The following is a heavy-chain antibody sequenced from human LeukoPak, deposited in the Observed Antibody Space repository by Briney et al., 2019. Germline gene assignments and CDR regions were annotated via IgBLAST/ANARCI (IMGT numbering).Heavy chain of an antibody. V-gene: IGHV1-69*13. Sequence: ASVKVSCKASGGTFSSYAISWVRQAPGQGLEWMGGIIPIFGTANFAQKFQGRVTITADESTSTAYMELSSLRSEDTAVYYCVVHTSDYSSSSFDYWGQGTLVTVSP. CDR2: IIPIFGTA. D-gene: IGHD6-13*01. CDR1: GGTFSSYA. CDR3: VVHTSDYSSSSFDY. J-gene: IGHJ4*02.